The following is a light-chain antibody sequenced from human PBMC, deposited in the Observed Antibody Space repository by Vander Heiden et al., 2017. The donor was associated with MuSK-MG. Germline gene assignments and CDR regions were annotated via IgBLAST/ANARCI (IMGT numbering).Light chain of an antibody. V-gene: IGKV1-13*02. J-gene: IGKJ3*01. CDR2: GAS. CDR3: QQYDSYGLYT. Sequence: SLMFAPGGERATITRGARKGISSDLAWYQQKPGKAPKLLIYGASSRASGIPSRFSGSGSGTDFTLTISSLEPEDFAVYYCQQYDSYGLYTFGHGTKVDIK. CDR1: KGISSD.